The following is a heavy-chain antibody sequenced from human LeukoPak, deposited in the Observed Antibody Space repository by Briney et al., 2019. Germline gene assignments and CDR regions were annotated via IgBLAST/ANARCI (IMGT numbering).Heavy chain of an antibody. J-gene: IGHJ4*03. CDR2: INPREVGT. CDR3: AREGNGLLSKGLDY. Sequence: ASVKVSRKGSRYTLTDYYLHSVRQAPRQGLERVGYINPREVGTSTPHTFRGRVTMTTDPSSSTAYMELSRLTPDDTAIYYCAREGNGLLSKGLDYSGHGAPWTVSS. D-gene: IGHD2-15*01. CDR1: RYTLTDYY. V-gene: IGHV1-2*02.